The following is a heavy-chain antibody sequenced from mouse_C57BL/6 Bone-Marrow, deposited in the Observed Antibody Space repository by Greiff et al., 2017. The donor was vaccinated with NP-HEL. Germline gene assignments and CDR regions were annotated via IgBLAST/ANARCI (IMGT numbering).Heavy chain of an antibody. J-gene: IGHJ2*01. Sequence: VQLQQSGAELVKPGASVKISCKASGYAFSSYWMNWVKQRPGKGLEWIGQIYPGDGDTNYNGKFKGKATLTADKSSSTAYMPLSSLTSEDSAVYFCAALTTVVADYFDYWGQGTTLTVSS. D-gene: IGHD1-1*01. CDR3: AALTTVVADYFDY. V-gene: IGHV1-80*01. CDR2: IYPGDGDT. CDR1: GYAFSSYW.